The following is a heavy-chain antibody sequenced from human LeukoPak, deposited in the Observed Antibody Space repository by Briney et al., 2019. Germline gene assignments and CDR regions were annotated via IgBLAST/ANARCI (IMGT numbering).Heavy chain of an antibody. CDR2: IIPIFGTA. V-gene: IGHV1-69*06. Sequence: GASVKVSCKASGGTFSSYAISWVRQAPGQGLECMGGIIPIFGTANYAQKFQGRVTITADKSTSTAYMELSSLRSEDTAVYYCASRYCSSGSCYGTYFDYWGQGTLVTVSS. CDR3: ASRYCSSGSCYGTYFDY. D-gene: IGHD2-15*01. J-gene: IGHJ4*02. CDR1: GGTFSSYA.